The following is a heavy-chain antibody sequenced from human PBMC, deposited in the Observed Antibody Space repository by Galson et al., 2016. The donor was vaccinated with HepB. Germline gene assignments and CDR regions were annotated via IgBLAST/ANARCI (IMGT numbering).Heavy chain of an antibody. CDR3: ASLTVTTFRGWFDA. CDR1: GPSVSSGNYY. D-gene: IGHD4-11*01. Sequence: ETLSLTCTVSGPSVSSGNYYWSWIRQPPGKGLEYIGYMYYGGSFNYNPTLKSRATISLDTSKQQFSLNLSSVTAADTSIYYCASLTVTTFRGWFDAWGQGTLVTVSS. V-gene: IGHV4-61*01. J-gene: IGHJ5*02. CDR2: MYYGGSF.